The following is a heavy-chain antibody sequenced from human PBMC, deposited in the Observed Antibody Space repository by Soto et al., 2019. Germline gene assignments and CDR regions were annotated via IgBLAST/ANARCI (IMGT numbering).Heavy chain of an antibody. Sequence: EVQLAESGGGLAQPGGSLRLSCAASGFTLSGYAMDWVRQAPGKGLEYVSGISSNGVGTYYANSVQGRFTISRDNSKNTVYLEIACLRPEDMAVYYCARRARPDYYYMDVWGKGTTVTVSS. CDR3: ARRARPDYYYMDV. J-gene: IGHJ6*03. D-gene: IGHD6-6*01. CDR2: ISSNGVGT. V-gene: IGHV3-64*01. CDR1: GFTLSGYA.